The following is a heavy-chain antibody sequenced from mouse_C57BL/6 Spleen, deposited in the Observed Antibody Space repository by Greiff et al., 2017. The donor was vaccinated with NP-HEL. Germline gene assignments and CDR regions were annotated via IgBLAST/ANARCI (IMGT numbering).Heavy chain of an antibody. V-gene: IGHV1-50*01. D-gene: IGHD1-1*01. CDR2: IDPSDSYT. J-gene: IGHJ3*01. Sequence: QIQLQQPGAELVKPGASVKLSCKASGYTFTSYWMQWVKQRPGQGLEWIGEIDPSDSYTNYNQKFKGKATLTVDTSSSTAYMQLSSLTSEDSAVYYCARKDYYGSSSAYWGQGTLVTVSA. CDR3: ARKDYYGSSSAY. CDR1: GYTFTSYW.